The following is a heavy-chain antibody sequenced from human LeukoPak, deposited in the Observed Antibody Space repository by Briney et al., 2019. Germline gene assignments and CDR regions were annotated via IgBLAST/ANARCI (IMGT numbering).Heavy chain of an antibody. CDR3: AKYNSDWYDDY. CDR1: GFTFSSYA. D-gene: IGHD6-19*01. Sequence: GGSLRLSCAASGFTFSSYAMTWVRQAPGKGLEWVSAISGSGGSTNYADSVKGRFTISRDNSKNTLYLQMSSLRAEDTALYYCAKYNSDWYDDYWGQGTLVTVSS. V-gene: IGHV3-23*01. CDR2: ISGSGGST. J-gene: IGHJ4*02.